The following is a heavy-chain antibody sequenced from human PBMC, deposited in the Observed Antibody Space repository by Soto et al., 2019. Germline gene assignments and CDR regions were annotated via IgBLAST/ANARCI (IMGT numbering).Heavy chain of an antibody. J-gene: IGHJ6*02. CDR2: IYHSGST. Sequence: SETLSLTCAVSGGSISSSNWWSWVRQPPGKGLEWIGEIYHSGSTNYNPSLKSRVTISVDKSKNRFSLKLSSVTAADTAVYYCEREGSGRSRAYGIDVWGQGTTVTVSS. CDR3: EREGSGRSRAYGIDV. D-gene: IGHD6-19*01. CDR1: GGSISSSNW. V-gene: IGHV4-4*02.